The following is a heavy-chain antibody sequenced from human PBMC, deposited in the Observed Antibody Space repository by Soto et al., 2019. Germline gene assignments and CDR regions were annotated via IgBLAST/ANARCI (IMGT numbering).Heavy chain of an antibody. D-gene: IGHD6-13*01. CDR1: GGSFSGYY. CDR3: ARGARGAAAGILWFDS. Sequence: SETLSLTCAVYGGSFSGYYWSWIRQPPGKGLEWIGEINHSGSTNYNPSLKSRVTISVDTSKNQFSLKRSSVTAADTAVYYCARGARGAAAGILWFDSWGQGTRVTVAS. CDR2: INHSGST. V-gene: IGHV4-34*01. J-gene: IGHJ5*01.